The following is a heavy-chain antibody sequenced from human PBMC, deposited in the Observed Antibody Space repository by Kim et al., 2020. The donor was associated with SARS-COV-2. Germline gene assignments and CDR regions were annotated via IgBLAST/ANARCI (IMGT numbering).Heavy chain of an antibody. CDR3: AKDPEDYDFWSGYSYFDY. CDR2: ISGSGGST. V-gene: IGHV3-23*01. Sequence: GGSLRLSCAASGFTFSSYAMSWVRQAPGKGLEWVSAISGSGGSTYYADSVKGRFTISRDNSKNTLYLQMNSLRAEDTAVYYCAKDPEDYDFWSGYSYFDYWGQGTLVTVSS. CDR1: GFTFSSYA. J-gene: IGHJ4*02. D-gene: IGHD3-3*01.